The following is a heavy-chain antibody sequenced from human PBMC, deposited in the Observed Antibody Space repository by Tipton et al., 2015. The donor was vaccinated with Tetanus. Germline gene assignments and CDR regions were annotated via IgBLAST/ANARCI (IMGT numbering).Heavy chain of an antibody. V-gene: IGHV4-59*13. CDR3: ARNVYTVTNDAFDI. CDR2: ITYSRTT. J-gene: IGHJ3*02. CDR1: GGSLSSSH. D-gene: IGHD4-11*01. Sequence: TLSLTCTVSGGSLSSSHWAWIRQPPGKGLEWIGKITYSRTTNYNSSLKSRVTMSLDTSTSQFSLSLTSATAADTAVYFCARNVYTVTNDAFDIWGHGTLVNVSS.